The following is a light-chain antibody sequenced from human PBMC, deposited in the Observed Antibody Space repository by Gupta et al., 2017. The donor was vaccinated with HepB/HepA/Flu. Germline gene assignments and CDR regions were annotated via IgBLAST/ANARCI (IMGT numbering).Light chain of an antibody. CDR2: AAS. Sequence: DIQMTQSPSSLSASVGDRVTITCRASQSISSYLNWYQQKPGKAPKLLIYAASSLQSGVPSRFSGSGSGTDFTLTISSRQPEDFATYYCQQRDSTPYTFGQGTELEIK. V-gene: IGKV1-39*01. CDR3: QQRDSTPYT. J-gene: IGKJ2*01. CDR1: QSISSY.